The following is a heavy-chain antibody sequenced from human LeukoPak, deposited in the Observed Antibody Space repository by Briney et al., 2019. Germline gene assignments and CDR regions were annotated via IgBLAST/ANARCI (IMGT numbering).Heavy chain of an antibody. Sequence: SETLSLTCTVSGGSVSSGDYYWSWLRQPPGTGLEWIGYIYYSGSTYYNPSLKNRVTISVDTSKNQFSLKLSSVTAADPAVYYCAEVLYSYDSSGLGWFDPWGQGTLVTASS. J-gene: IGHJ5*02. D-gene: IGHD3-22*01. CDR2: IYYSGST. CDR1: GGSVSSGDYY. V-gene: IGHV4-30-4*08. CDR3: AEVLYSYDSSGLGWFDP.